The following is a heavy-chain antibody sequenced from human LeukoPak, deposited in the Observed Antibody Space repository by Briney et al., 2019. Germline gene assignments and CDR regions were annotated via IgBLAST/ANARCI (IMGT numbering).Heavy chain of an antibody. CDR3: ATDYVWGSYRGDAFDI. Sequence: PSQTLSLTCTVSGGSISSGDYYWSWIRQPPGKGLEWIGYIYYSGSTYYNPSLKSRVTISVDTSKNQFSLKLSSVTAADTAVYCCATDYVWGSYRGDAFDIWGQGTMVTVSS. J-gene: IGHJ3*02. CDR1: GGSISSGDYY. CDR2: IYYSGST. V-gene: IGHV4-30-4*08. D-gene: IGHD3-16*02.